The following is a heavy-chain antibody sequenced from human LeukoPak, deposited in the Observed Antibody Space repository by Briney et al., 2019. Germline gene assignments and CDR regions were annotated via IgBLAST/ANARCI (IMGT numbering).Heavy chain of an antibody. CDR1: GYTFTGYY. V-gene: IGHV1-2*02. CDR3: AREPLQAGFGYYYMDV. J-gene: IGHJ6*03. CDR2: INPNSGGT. Sequence: EASVKVSCKASGYTFTGYYMHWVRQAPGQGLEWMGWINPNSGGTNYAQKFQGRVTMTRDTSISTAYMELSRLRSDDTAVYYCAREPLQAGFGYYYMDVWGKGTTVTASS. D-gene: IGHD1-14*01.